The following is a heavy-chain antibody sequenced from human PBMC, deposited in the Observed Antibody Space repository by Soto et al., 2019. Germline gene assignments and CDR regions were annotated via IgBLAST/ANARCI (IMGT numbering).Heavy chain of an antibody. CDR2: ISSTTNYI. CDR3: ARESEDLTSNFDY. V-gene: IGHV3-21*01. CDR1: GFTFNTYW. Sequence: GWSLRLSCAASGFTFNTYWMTWVRQAPGKGLEWVSSISSTTNYIYYADSMKGRFTVSRDNAKNSVYLDMNSLSAEDTAVYYCARESEDLTSNFDYWGQGTLVTSPQ. J-gene: IGHJ4*02.